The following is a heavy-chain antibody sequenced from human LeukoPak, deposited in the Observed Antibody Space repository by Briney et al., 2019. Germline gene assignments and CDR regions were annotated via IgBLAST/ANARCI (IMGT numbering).Heavy chain of an antibody. Sequence: PSETLSLTCTVSGGSISSYYWNWIRQPPGKGLEWIGYIYYSGSTNYNPSLKSRVTISVDTSKNQFSLKLSSVTAADTAVYYCARQTGIAAAGTFDYWGQGTLVTVSS. V-gene: IGHV4-59*08. CDR1: GGSISSYY. D-gene: IGHD6-13*01. J-gene: IGHJ4*02. CDR3: ARQTGIAAAGTFDY. CDR2: IYYSGST.